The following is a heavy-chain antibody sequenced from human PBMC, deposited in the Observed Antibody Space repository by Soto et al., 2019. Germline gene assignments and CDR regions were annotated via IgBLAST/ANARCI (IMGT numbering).Heavy chain of an antibody. J-gene: IGHJ5*02. CDR3: LIVGGTRT. D-gene: IGHD1-26*01. V-gene: IGHV3-72*01. Sequence: EVQVVESGGGLVQPGGSLRLSCAASGFPFSDLYIDWVRQAPGKGLEWVARIRNKANYYTTDYAASVKGRFTISRDDSKNSVYLQINSLKTEDTAVYYCLIVGGTRTWGQGTLVYVSS. CDR2: IRNKANYYTT. CDR1: GFPFSDLY.